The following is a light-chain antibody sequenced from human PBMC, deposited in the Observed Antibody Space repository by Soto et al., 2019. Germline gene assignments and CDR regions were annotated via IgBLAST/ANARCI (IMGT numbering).Light chain of an antibody. V-gene: IGKV1-5*03. Sequence: DIHMTQSPSTLSASVGDRVTITCRASQSIISWLAWYQQKPGKAPKVLIYKASSLDSGVPSRFSGSGSETEFTLTISSLQPDDFATYYCQQYINYPYTFGQGTKLEIK. CDR1: QSIISW. J-gene: IGKJ2*01. CDR3: QQYINYPYT. CDR2: KAS.